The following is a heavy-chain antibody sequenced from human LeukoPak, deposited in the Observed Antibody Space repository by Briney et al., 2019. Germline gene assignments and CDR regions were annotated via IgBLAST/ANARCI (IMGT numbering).Heavy chain of an antibody. CDR3: AELGITMIGGV. CDR1: GFTFSSYA. V-gene: IGHV3-23*01. CDR2: ISGSGGST. Sequence: GGSLRLSCAASGFTFSSYAMSWVRQAPGKGLEGVSAISGSGGSTYYADSVKGRFTISRDNAKNSLYLQMNSLRAEDTSVYYCAELGITMIGGVWGKGTTVTISS. D-gene: IGHD3-10*02. J-gene: IGHJ6*04.